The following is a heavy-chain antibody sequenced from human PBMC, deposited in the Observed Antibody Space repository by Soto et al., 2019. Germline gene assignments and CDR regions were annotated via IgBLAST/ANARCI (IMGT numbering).Heavy chain of an antibody. V-gene: IGHV1-8*01. Sequence: ASVKVSCKASGHTFTNYDINWVRQATGQGLEWMGWMNPSSGNTGYVQKFQGRVTMTRNTSTSTAYMELTSLTSDDTAVYYCARTRLCGGDCCSAYYFDFWGQGALVTVSS. J-gene: IGHJ4*02. D-gene: IGHD2-21*02. CDR1: GHTFTNYD. CDR3: ARTRLCGGDCCSAYYFDF. CDR2: MNPSSGNT.